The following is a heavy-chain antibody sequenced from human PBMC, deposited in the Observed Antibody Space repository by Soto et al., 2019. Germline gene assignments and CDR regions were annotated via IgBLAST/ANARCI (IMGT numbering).Heavy chain of an antibody. J-gene: IGHJ4*02. CDR1: GFTFGGSA. D-gene: IGHD6-19*01. V-gene: IGHV3-73*01. Sequence: GSLRLSCAASGFTFGGSAMHWVRQASGKGLEWVGHIRSKTNSYATAYAESVKGRFTISRDDSMNTAYLQMNSLKTEDTAVYFCTRQTDAVQWLVVPTDYNFDYWGQGALVTVSS. CDR2: IRSKTNSYAT. CDR3: TRQTDAVQWLVVPTDYNFDY.